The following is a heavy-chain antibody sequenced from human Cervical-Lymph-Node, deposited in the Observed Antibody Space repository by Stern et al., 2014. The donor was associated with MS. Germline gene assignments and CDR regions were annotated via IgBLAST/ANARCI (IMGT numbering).Heavy chain of an antibody. Sequence: VQLVQSGAEVRKPGSSVRVSCKASGGTFSDYALNWVRQAPGQGLEWVGGIVPILETPNYAQKFQGRVTIIADTSTSTSHMELSSLKSEDTAVYYCARSRRLASAGTLDYWGQGTLVTVSS. V-gene: IGHV1-69*06. CDR1: GGTFSDYA. CDR2: IVPILETP. D-gene: IGHD6-13*01. J-gene: IGHJ4*02. CDR3: ARSRRLASAGTLDY.